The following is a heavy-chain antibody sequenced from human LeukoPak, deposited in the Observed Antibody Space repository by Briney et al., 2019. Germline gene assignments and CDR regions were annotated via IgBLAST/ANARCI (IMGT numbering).Heavy chain of an antibody. J-gene: IGHJ4*02. Sequence: SETLSLTCTVSGGSISSYHWSWIRQPAGKGLEWIGHININEGPKYNPSLRSRVTMSADTSRNRFSLRLSSVTAADTAVYYCARDGNSYGPDFDYWGQGTLVTVSS. CDR2: ININEGP. CDR3: ARDGNSYGPDFDY. V-gene: IGHV4-4*07. D-gene: IGHD3-16*01. CDR1: GGSISSYH.